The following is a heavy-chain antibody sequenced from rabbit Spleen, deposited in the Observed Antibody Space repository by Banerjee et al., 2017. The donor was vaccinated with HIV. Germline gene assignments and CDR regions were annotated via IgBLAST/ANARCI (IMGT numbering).Heavy chain of an antibody. V-gene: IGHV1S40*01. CDR1: GFSFSSSYY. CDR2: IDVGRSGFT. CDR3: ARDGAGGSYFAL. D-gene: IGHD8-1*01. J-gene: IGHJ4*01. Sequence: QSLEESGGDLVKPEGSLTLTCTASGFSFSSSYYMCWVRQAPGKGLEWIACIDVGRSGFTYYANRAKGRFTISTTSPTTVTLQMTSLTAADTATYFCARDGAGGSYFALWGPGTLVTVS.